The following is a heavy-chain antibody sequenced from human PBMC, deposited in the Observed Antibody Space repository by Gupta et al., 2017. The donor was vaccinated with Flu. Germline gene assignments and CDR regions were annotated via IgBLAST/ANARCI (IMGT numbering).Heavy chain of an antibody. Sequence: VQLVESGGGLVQPGGSLRLSCAASGFPFSSYWMHWVRQAPGKGLEWVSRMNVDGTYADYADSVKGRFTFSRDNAKNTLFLQMNSLRAEDTAVYYCTRGTSAAYYTPLGDYWGQGTLVTVSS. CDR3: TRGTSAAYYTPLGDY. D-gene: IGHD3-3*01. CDR1: GFPFSSYW. CDR2: MNVDGTYA. J-gene: IGHJ4*02. V-gene: IGHV3-74*01.